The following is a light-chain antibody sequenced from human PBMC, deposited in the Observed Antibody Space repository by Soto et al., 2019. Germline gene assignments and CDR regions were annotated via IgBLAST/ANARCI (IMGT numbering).Light chain of an antibody. CDR1: SSDVGTYNY. CDR3: SSYACGNTLV. Sequence: QSALTQPPSASGSPGQSVSISCTGTSSDVGTYNYVSWYQQHPGKAPKLMINEVTKRPSGVPDRFSGSKSGNTASLTVSGLQAADEADYFCSSYACGNTLVFGGGTKLTVL. CDR2: EVT. V-gene: IGLV2-8*01. J-gene: IGLJ3*02.